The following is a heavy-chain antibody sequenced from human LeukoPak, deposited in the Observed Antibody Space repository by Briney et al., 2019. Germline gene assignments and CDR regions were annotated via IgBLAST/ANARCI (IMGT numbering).Heavy chain of an antibody. Sequence: SETLSLTCAVYGGTVSGYYWSWIRQPPGKGLEWVGEINHSGRTNYYTSLKSRVTISVDTSKNQFSLMLSSVTAAHTAVYYCARGQTIVGATGDFWGQGTLVTVSS. CDR1: GGTVSGYY. V-gene: IGHV4-34*01. CDR2: INHSGRT. J-gene: IGHJ4*02. D-gene: IGHD1-26*01. CDR3: ARGQTIVGATGDF.